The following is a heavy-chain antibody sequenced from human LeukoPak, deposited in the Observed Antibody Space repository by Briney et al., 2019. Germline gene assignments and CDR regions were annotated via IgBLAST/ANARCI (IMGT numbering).Heavy chain of an antibody. D-gene: IGHD3-9*01. V-gene: IGHV3-30*02. CDR3: AKGRRWDDLQTNYYVYYFDY. CDR2: IFNDGTYN. J-gene: IGHJ4*02. CDR1: GFTFNNYG. Sequence: GGSLRLSCAASGFTFNNYGMHWVRQAPGKGLEWVAFIFNDGTYNYYADSVKGRFTISRDNSKNTLYLQMSSLRAEDTAVYYCAKGRRWDDLQTNYYVYYFDYWGQGTLVTVSS.